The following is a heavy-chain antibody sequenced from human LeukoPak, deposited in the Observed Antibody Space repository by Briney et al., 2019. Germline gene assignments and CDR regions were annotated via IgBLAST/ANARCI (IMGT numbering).Heavy chain of an antibody. CDR2: ISGSASNT. D-gene: IGHD6-25*01. V-gene: IGHV3-23*01. J-gene: IGHJ5*02. Sequence: PGGSLRLSCAASGFTFSSYGMHWVRQAPGKGLEWVSAISGSASNTYYADSVKGRFTISRDNSKNTLSLQMNNLRDEDTAVYYCAKDLSPAAAWGQGTLVTVSS. CDR3: AKDLSPAAA. CDR1: GFTFSSYG.